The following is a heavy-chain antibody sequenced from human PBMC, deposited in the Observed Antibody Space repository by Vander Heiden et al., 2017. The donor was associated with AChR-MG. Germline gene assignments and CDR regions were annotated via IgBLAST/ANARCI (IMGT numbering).Heavy chain of an antibody. Sequence: QFRLQESVPGLVSPSQPLSLPCPFSCAPFPSGGSYGSWIRQHPGKGLEWIGYIYYSGSTYYNPSLKSRVTISVDTSKNQFSLKLSSVTAADTAVYYCARWRAVTMVQGVMDAFDIWGQGTMVTVSS. J-gene: IGHJ3*02. CDR2: IYYSGST. D-gene: IGHD3-10*01. V-gene: IGHV4-31*03. CDR3: ARWRAVTMVQGVMDAFDI. CDR1: CAPFPSGGSY.